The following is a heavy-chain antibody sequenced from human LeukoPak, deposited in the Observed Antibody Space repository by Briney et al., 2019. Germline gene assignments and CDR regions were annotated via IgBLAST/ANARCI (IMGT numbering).Heavy chain of an antibody. Sequence: HPGGSLRLSCAASGFTFSSYEMNWVRQAPGKGLEWVSYISSSGSTIYYADSVKGRFTISRDNAKNSVHLQMNSLRAEDTAVYYCARVGPWVNPDYYYYYMDVWGKGTTVTVSS. V-gene: IGHV3-48*03. CDR3: ARVGPWVNPDYYYYYMDV. J-gene: IGHJ6*03. D-gene: IGHD1-14*01. CDR2: ISSSGSTI. CDR1: GFTFSSYE.